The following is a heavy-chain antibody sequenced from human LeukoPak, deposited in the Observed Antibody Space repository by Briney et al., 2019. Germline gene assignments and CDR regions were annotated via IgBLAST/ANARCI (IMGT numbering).Heavy chain of an antibody. CDR2: IYYSGST. V-gene: IGHV4-59*12. J-gene: IGHJ4*02. D-gene: IGHD2-21*02. CDR3: ARVQTDSRFDY. CDR1: GGSISSYY. Sequence: SETLSLTCIVSGGSISSYYWSWIRQPPGKGLEWIGYIYYSGSTNYNPSLKSRVTISVDTSKNQFSLKLSSVTAADTAVYYCARVQTDSRFDYWGQGTLVTVSS.